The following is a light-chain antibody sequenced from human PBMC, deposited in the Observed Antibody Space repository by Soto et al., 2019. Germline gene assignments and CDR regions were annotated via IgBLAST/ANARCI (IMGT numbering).Light chain of an antibody. V-gene: IGLV2-14*01. CDR3: SSYTGSTSYV. J-gene: IGLJ1*01. Sequence: QSALTQPASVSGSPGQSITISCTGTSSDVGGYNYVSWYQQGPGKAPKLMIYDVTYRPSGVSNRFSGSKSDNTASLTISGLQAEDEADYYCSSYTGSTSYVFGTGTKVTVL. CDR2: DVT. CDR1: SSDVGGYNY.